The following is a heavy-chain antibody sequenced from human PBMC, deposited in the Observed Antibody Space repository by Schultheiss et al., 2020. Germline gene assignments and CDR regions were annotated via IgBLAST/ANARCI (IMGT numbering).Heavy chain of an antibody. J-gene: IGHJ5*02. CDR2: IYHSGST. CDR3: ARRRRGGYGFDP. CDR1: GGSISSGGYS. D-gene: IGHD3-16*01. V-gene: IGHV4-30-2*01. Sequence: SETLSLTCAVSGGSISSGGYSWSWIRQPPGKGLEWIGYIYHSGSTYYNPSLKSRVTISVDTSKNQFSLKLSSVTAADTAVYYCARRRRGGYGFDPWGQGTLVTVSS.